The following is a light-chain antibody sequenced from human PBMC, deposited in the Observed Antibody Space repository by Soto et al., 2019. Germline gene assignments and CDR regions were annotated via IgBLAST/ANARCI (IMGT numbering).Light chain of an antibody. Sequence: QSVLTQPASVSGSPGQSVTISCTRTSSDFGSYKFVSWYQHHPGTVPKVIIYETSKRPSGVSDRFSGSKSGNTASLTISGLQAEDEADYYCFSFTSTNTHVFGSGTKVTVL. CDR1: SSDFGSYKF. V-gene: IGLV2-23*01. J-gene: IGLJ1*01. CDR3: FSFTSTNTHV. CDR2: ETS.